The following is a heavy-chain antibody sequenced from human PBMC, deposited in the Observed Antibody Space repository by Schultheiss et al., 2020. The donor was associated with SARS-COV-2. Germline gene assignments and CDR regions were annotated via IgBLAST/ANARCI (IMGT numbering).Heavy chain of an antibody. Sequence: SETLSLTCAVYGGSFSGYYWSWIRQPPGKGLEWIGYIYYSGSTYYNPSLTSRVAISLDTSKNRFSLKLSSVTAADTAVYYCGSGNFGVVTYWGQGTLVTVSS. D-gene: IGHD3-3*01. J-gene: IGHJ4*02. CDR1: GGSFSGYY. CDR2: IYYSGST. CDR3: GSGNFGVVTY. V-gene: IGHV4-59*12.